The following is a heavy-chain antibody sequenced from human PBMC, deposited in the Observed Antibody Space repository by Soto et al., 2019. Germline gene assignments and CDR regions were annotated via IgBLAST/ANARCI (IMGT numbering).Heavy chain of an antibody. V-gene: IGHV4-59*01. J-gene: IGHJ3*02. CDR3: AREDSSQHAFDI. D-gene: IGHD6-13*01. CDR2: IYYSGST. Sequence: SETLSLTCTVSGGSISSYYWSWIRQPPGKGLEWIGYIYYSGSTNYNPSLKSRVTISVDTSKNQFSLKLSSVTAADTAVYYCAREDSSQHAFDIWGQGTMVTVSS. CDR1: GGSISSYY.